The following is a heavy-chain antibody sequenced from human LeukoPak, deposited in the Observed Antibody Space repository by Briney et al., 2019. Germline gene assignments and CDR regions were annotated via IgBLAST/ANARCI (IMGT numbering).Heavy chain of an antibody. CDR3: ARAYYDFWSGYYRAYYFDY. D-gene: IGHD3-3*01. V-gene: IGHV4-39*01. J-gene: IGHJ4*02. Sequence: SETLSLTCTVSGGSISDVLYYWVWIRQPPGQGLEWIGSIYYSGSTYYNPSLRSRVTISVDTSKNQFSLKLSSVTAADTAVYYCARAYYDFWSGYYRAYYFDYWGQGTLVTVSS. CDR1: GGSISDVLYY. CDR2: IYYSGST.